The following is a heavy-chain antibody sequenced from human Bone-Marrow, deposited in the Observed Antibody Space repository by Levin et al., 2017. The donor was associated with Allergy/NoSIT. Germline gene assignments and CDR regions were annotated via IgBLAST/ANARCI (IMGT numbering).Heavy chain of an antibody. CDR2: INGNGGAT. V-gene: IGHV1-2*02. CDR3: ARDPGIQMPGKYLQH. Sequence: GESLKISCTASGYIISDYYIHWLRLAPGQGPEWMGRINGNGGATNYAQNFQGRVTLTRDTSMNTAYMELSGLRSDDTAVYYCARDPGIQMPGKYLQHWGQGTLVTVSS. J-gene: IGHJ1*01. D-gene: IGHD6-13*01. CDR1: GYIISDYY.